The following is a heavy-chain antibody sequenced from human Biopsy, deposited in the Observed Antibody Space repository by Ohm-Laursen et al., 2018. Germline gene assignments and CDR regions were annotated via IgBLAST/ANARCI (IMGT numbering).Heavy chain of an antibody. V-gene: IGHV3-15*01. J-gene: IGHJ3*02. Sequence: SLRLSCSAPGFTFSNYAMSWVRQAPGKGLEWVGRIKNEIDGGTTDYAAPVKGRFTILRDDSKNMLFLQMDSLKTEDTAVYYCTHHYDASDDVFDIWGQGTVVTVSS. CDR2: IKNEIDGGTT. D-gene: IGHD3-22*01. CDR3: THHYDASDDVFDI. CDR1: GFTFSNYA.